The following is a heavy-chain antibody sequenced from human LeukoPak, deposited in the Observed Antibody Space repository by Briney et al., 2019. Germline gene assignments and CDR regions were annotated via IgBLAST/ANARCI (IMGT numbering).Heavy chain of an antibody. Sequence: GGSLRLSCAVSEFAFSSYAMTWVRQAPGKGLEWVSVISARGDSTKYADSVKGRFTVSRDNPKNSLYLQMNSLRADDTAVYYCARDTVGSLDYWGQGILVTVAS. D-gene: IGHD1-26*01. CDR3: ARDTVGSLDY. CDR2: ISARGDST. V-gene: IGHV3-23*01. J-gene: IGHJ4*02. CDR1: EFAFSSYA.